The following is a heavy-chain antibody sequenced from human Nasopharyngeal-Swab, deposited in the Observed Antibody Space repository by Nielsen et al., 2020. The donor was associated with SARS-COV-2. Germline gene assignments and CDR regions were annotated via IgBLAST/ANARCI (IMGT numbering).Heavy chain of an antibody. CDR3: ARDPVYDYVWGSYRIDAFDI. CDR2: IYYSGST. D-gene: IGHD3-16*02. J-gene: IGHJ3*02. Sequence: SGALSLTCTVSGGSISSYYWSWVRQPPGKGLEWIGYIYYSGSTNYNPSLKSRVTISVDTSKNQFSLKLSSVTAADTAVYYCARDPVYDYVWGSYRIDAFDIWGQGTMVTVSS. V-gene: IGHV4-59*12. CDR1: GGSISSYY.